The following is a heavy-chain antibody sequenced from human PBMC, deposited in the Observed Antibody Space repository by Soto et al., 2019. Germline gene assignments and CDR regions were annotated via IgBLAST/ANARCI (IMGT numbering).Heavy chain of an antibody. CDR2: IYNSGST. D-gene: IGHD6-6*01. CDR1: GGSISSGGYS. V-gene: IGHV4-30-2*05. Sequence: PSETLSLTCAVSGGSISSGGYSWSWIRQPPGKGLEWIGYIYNSGSTYYNPSLKTRLTISVDTSKNQLYLKLSSVTVADTAMYFCARDFKRYSSSPGPLGYWGQGTLVTVSS. CDR3: ARDFKRYSSSPGPLGY. J-gene: IGHJ4*02.